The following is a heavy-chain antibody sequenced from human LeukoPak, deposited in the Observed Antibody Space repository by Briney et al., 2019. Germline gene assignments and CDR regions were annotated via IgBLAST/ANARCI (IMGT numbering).Heavy chain of an antibody. D-gene: IGHD2-15*01. CDR1: GFTFSSYS. Sequence: GGSLRLSCAASGFTFSSYSMNWVRQAPGKGLEWVSYISSSSSTIYYADSVKGRFTISRDNSKKTLYLQMNSLRAEDTAVYYCARGLFRFCSSGSCLSPFDYWGQGTLVTVSS. J-gene: IGHJ4*02. CDR2: ISSSSSTI. V-gene: IGHV3-48*01. CDR3: ARGLFRFCSSGSCLSPFDY.